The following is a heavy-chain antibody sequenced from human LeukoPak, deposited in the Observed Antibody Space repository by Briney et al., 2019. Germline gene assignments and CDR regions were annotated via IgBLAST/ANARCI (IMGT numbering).Heavy chain of an antibody. Sequence: GGSLRPSCAASGFPFSSYSMNWVRQAPGKGLEWVSSISSSGSYIYYADSVKGRFTISRDNAKNSLYLQMNSLRAEDTAVYYCARDRGGSYPNWFDPWGQGTLVTVSS. CDR3: ARDRGGSYPNWFDP. V-gene: IGHV3-21*01. CDR1: GFPFSSYS. CDR2: ISSSGSYI. J-gene: IGHJ5*02. D-gene: IGHD1-26*01.